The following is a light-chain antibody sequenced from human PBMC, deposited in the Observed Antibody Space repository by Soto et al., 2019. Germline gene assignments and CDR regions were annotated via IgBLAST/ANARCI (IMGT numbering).Light chain of an antibody. CDR1: QYIGDF. CDR2: AAS. V-gene: IGKV1-39*01. CDR3: QQSYSSPRT. J-gene: IGKJ1*01. Sequence: DIQMTQSPSSLSASVGDRVTITFRASQYIGDFLYRYQQTPGKAPNLLIYAASTLQSGVPSRFSGSGSGTDFTLTISSLQPEDFATYYCQQSYSSPRTFGQGTKVDIK.